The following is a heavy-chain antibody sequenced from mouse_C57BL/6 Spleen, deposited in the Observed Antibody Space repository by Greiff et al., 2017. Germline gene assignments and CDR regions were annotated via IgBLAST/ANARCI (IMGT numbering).Heavy chain of an antibody. Sequence: EVQLQQSGAELVRPGASVKLSCTASGFNIKDYYMHWVKQRPEQGLEWIGRIDPEDGDTEYAPQFQGKATMTADTSSNTAYLQLSSLTSEDTAVYYCTTIVTRIHYYAMDYWGQGTSVTVSS. CDR3: TTIVTRIHYYAMDY. CDR1: GFNIKDYY. D-gene: IGHD2-5*01. V-gene: IGHV14-1*01. J-gene: IGHJ4*01. CDR2: IDPEDGDT.